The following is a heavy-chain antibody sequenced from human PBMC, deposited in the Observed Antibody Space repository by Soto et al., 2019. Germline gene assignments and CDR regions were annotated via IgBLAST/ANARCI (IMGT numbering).Heavy chain of an antibody. J-gene: IGHJ6*02. CDR2: MNPNSGNT. CDR1: GYTCTSYD. Sequence: ASVKVSCKASGYTCTSYDINWVRQATGQGLEWMGWMNPNSGNTGYAQKFQGRVTMTRNTSISTAYMELSSLRSEDTAVYYCPTYYDFWSGFYGMDVWGQGTTVTVSS. V-gene: IGHV1-8*01. CDR3: PTYYDFWSGFYGMDV. D-gene: IGHD3-3*01.